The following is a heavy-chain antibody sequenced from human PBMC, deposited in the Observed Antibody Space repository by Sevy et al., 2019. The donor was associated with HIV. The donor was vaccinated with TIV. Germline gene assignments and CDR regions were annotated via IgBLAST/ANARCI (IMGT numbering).Heavy chain of an antibody. CDR2: ISSSSSYI. J-gene: IGHJ6*02. Sequence: GGSLRLSCAASGFTFSSYSMNWVRQAPGKGLEWVSSISSSSSYIYYADSVKGRFTISRDNAKNSLYLQMNSLRAEDTAVYYGARDPMVRGNMDVWGQGTTVTVSS. V-gene: IGHV3-21*01. CDR3: ARDPMVRGNMDV. CDR1: GFTFSSYS. D-gene: IGHD3-10*01.